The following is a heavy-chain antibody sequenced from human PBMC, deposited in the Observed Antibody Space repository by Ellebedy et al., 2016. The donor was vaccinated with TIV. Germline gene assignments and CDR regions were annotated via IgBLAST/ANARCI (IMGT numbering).Heavy chain of an antibody. CDR1: GFTFSTYW. D-gene: IGHD2-15*01. J-gene: IGHJ4*02. CDR2: IKEDGSEK. V-gene: IGHV3-7*01. Sequence: GESLKISXAASGFTFSTYWMSWVRQAPGKGLEWVANIKEDGSEKSYADSVKGRFTLSRDNAKNSLYLQMNSLRAEDTAVYYCARDFTRGIYCSRGSCYSSVFDYWGQGTQVTVSS. CDR3: ARDFTRGIYCSRGSCYSSVFDY.